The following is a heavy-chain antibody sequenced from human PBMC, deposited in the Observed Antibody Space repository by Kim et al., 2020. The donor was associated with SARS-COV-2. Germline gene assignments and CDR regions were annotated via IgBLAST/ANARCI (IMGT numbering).Heavy chain of an antibody. V-gene: IGHV1-69*13. Sequence: SVKVSCKASGGTFSSYAISWVRQAPGQGLEWMGGIIPIFGTANYAQKFQGRVTITADESTSTAYMELSSLRSEDTAVYYCARERGSFGDPIPYFDYWGQGTLVTVSS. CDR1: GGTFSSYA. J-gene: IGHJ4*02. CDR2: IIPIFGTA. D-gene: IGHD2-21*01. CDR3: ARERGSFGDPIPYFDY.